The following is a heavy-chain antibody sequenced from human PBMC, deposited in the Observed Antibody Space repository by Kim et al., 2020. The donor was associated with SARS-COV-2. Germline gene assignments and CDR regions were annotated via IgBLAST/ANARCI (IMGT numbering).Heavy chain of an antibody. CDR1: GFTFTSYS. J-gene: IGHJ4*02. Sequence: GGSLRLSCAASGFTFTSYSMNWVRQAPGKGLEWVSYISSSSSYIYYADSVKGRFTISRDNAKNSLHLQMSSLRAEDTAVYFCAAENTSGGRRDLGYWGQGTLVTVSS. CDR2: ISSSSSYI. CDR3: AAENTSGGRRDLGY. V-gene: IGHV3-21*01. D-gene: IGHD2-15*01.